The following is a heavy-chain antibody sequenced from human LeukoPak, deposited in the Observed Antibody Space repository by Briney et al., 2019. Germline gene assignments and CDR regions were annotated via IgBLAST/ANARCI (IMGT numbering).Heavy chain of an antibody. CDR3: AREIVVVPDNWFDP. CDR1: GGSISSGGYS. CDR2: IYHSGSI. J-gene: IGHJ5*02. V-gene: IGHV4-30-2*01. D-gene: IGHD2-2*01. Sequence: SETLSLTCAVSGGSISSGGYSWSWIRQPPGKGLEWIGYIYHSGSIYYNPSLKSRVTISVDRSKNQFSLKLSSVTAADTAVYYCAREIVVVPDNWFDPWGQGTLVTVSS.